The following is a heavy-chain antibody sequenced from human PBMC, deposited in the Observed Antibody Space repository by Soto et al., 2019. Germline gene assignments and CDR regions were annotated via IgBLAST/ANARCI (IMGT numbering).Heavy chain of an antibody. CDR1: GFTVSSNY. D-gene: IGHD5-12*01. J-gene: IGHJ6*02. V-gene: IGHV3-53*01. Sequence: GGSLRLSCAASGFTVSSNYMSWVRQAPGKGLEWVSVIYSGGSTYYADSVKGRFTISRDNSKNTLYLQMNSLRAEDTAVYYCAREVATIQGVSYYYYGMDVWGQGTTVTVSS. CDR3: AREVATIQGVSYYYYGMDV. CDR2: IYSGGST.